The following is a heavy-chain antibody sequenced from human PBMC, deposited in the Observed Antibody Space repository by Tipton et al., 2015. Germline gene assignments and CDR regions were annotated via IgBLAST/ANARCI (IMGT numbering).Heavy chain of an antibody. D-gene: IGHD3-22*01. CDR2: ISHSGNT. CDR3: ARASIIQGYYHDSSRYYLFNS. CDR1: GGSFSTYY. V-gene: IGHV4-34*01. Sequence: TLSLTCAVSGGSFSTYYWSWIRQPPGKGLEWIGSISHSGNTYYNPSLKSRVTMSRDTSKNQFSLKLSSVIAADTAVYYCARASIIQGYYHDSSRYYLFNSWGQGTLVTVSS. J-gene: IGHJ1*01.